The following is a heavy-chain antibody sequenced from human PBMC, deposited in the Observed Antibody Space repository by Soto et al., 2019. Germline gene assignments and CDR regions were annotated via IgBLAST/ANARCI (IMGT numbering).Heavy chain of an antibody. CDR2: IYYSGST. CDR3: ARASGRGYSGYDLDY. V-gene: IGHV4-31*03. Sequence: SETLSLTCTVSGGSISSGGYYWSWIRQHPGKGLEWIGYIYYSGSTYYNPSLKSRVTISVDTSKNQFSLKLSSVTAADTAVYYCARASGRGYSGYDLDYWGREPWSPSPQ. J-gene: IGHJ4*02. D-gene: IGHD5-12*01. CDR1: GGSISSGGYY.